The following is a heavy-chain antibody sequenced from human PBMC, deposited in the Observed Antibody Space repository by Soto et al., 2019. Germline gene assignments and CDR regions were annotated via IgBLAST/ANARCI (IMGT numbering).Heavy chain of an antibody. D-gene: IGHD3-16*02. Sequence: EVQLVETGGXXIQPGGSLRLSCAASGFTVSSNYMSWVRQAPGKGLEWVSVIYSGGSTYYADSVKGRFTISRDNSKNTLYLQMNSLRAEDTAVYYCARYVDRLGELSTHWGQGTLVTVSS. J-gene: IGHJ4*02. V-gene: IGHV3-53*02. CDR2: IYSGGST. CDR1: GFTVSSNY. CDR3: ARYVDRLGELSTH.